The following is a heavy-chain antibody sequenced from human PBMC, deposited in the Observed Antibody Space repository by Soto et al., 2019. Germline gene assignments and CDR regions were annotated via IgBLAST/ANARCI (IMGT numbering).Heavy chain of an antibody. J-gene: IGHJ6*02. D-gene: IGHD1-1*01. CDR2: IDPSNSYI. V-gene: IGHV5-10-1*01. CDR1: GYSFTNHW. Sequence: GESLKISCQGSGYSFTNHWITWVRQTPGKGLEWMGRIDPSNSYIDYSPSFQGHVTISVDRSISTAYLQWSRPEASDNAIYYCARRLSGPKEEYNAYYFNGLDVWGQGTKVTVSS. CDR3: ARRLSGPKEEYNAYYFNGLDV.